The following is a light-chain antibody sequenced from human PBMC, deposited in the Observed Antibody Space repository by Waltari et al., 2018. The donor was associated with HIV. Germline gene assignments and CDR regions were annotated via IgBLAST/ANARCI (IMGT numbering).Light chain of an antibody. CDR1: QSVTKY. V-gene: IGKV1-39*01. J-gene: IGKJ2*01. Sequence: DFHMTQPPSSLSGSIGDRATITCRASQSVTKYLNWYQQKPGKAPKLLMFAASSLQTGVPTRFSGSGSETDFTLTISSLQAEDVATYYCQQCYDTPYTFGQGTKVEI. CDR3: QQCYDTPYT. CDR2: AAS.